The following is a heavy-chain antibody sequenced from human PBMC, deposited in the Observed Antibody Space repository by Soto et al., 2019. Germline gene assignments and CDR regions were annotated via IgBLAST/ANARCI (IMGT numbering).Heavy chain of an antibody. CDR2: IYSGGST. D-gene: IGHD7-27*01. CDR1: GFTVSSNY. V-gene: IGHV3-53*01. Sequence: GGSLRLSCAASGFTVSSNYMSWVRQAPGKGLEWVSVIYSGGSTYYADSVKGRFTISRDNSKNTLYLQMNSLRAEDTAVYHCARDFANSPGFDYWGQGTLVTVSS. J-gene: IGHJ4*02. CDR3: ARDFANSPGFDY.